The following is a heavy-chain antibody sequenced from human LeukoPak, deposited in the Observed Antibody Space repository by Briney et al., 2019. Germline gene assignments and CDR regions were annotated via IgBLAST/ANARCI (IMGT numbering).Heavy chain of an antibody. J-gene: IGHJ4*02. CDR2: ISSSSIYI. D-gene: IGHD5-18*01. CDR1: GFTFSRHS. V-gene: IGHV3-21*01. Sequence: GGSLRLSCAASGFTFSRHSMNWVRQAPGKGLEWVSSISSSSIYIYYADSVKGRFTISRDNAKNSLYLQMNNLRAEDTAVYYCARGGDNYGYIFDYWGQGTLVTVSS. CDR3: ARGGDNYGYIFDY.